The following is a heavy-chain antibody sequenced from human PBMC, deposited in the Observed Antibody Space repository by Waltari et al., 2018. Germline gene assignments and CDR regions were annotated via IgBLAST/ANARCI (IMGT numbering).Heavy chain of an antibody. J-gene: IGHJ4*02. CDR2: ISSRSKYI. D-gene: IGHD3-22*01. V-gene: IGHV3-21*02. CDR3: ARDNWTPNFYDKSGYF. CDR1: GFGSSDYA. Sequence: DVQLVESGGGLVKPGGSLTPACAASGFGSSDYAMNWVRQGPGKGLEWVSSISSRSKYIYYADSVKGRFTISRDNAKKFLYLEMNALSADDTAVYYCARDNWTPNFYDKSGYFWGQGALVSVSS.